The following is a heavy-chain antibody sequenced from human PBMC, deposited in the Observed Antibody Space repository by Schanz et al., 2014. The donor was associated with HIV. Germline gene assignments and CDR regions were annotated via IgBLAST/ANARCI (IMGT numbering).Heavy chain of an antibody. Sequence: QVQLVQSGAEVRKPGTSVKVSCKATGGTFSSYAVNWVRQAPGQGLEWMGWINPNSGGTNYAQKFQGRVTMTRDTSIRTAYMELSRLRSDDTAVYYCASDLSVYSSSSSVWGQGTTVTVSS. CDR3: ASDLSVYSSSSSV. CDR1: GGTFSSYA. V-gene: IGHV1-2*02. D-gene: IGHD6-13*01. J-gene: IGHJ6*02. CDR2: INPNSGGT.